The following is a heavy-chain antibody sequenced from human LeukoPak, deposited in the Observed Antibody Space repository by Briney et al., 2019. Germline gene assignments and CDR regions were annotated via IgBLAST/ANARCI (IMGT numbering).Heavy chain of an antibody. J-gene: IGHJ6*02. V-gene: IGHV3-23*01. D-gene: IGHD3-22*01. CDR2: IPGSGGAT. CDR1: GFTFSSYA. CDR3: ARARPWDSSRSYYFGMDV. Sequence: GGSLRLSCEASGFTFSSYAIRWVRQAPGTGLEWVSSIPGSGGATYYADSVRGRFSISRDSSKNTAYLQMNSLRDEDTAVYYCARARPWDSSRSYYFGMDVWGHGTTVTVSS.